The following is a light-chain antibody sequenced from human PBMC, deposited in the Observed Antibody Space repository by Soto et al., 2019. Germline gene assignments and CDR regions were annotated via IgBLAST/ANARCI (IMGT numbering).Light chain of an antibody. CDR2: DVS. CDR1: SSDVGGYNY. Sequence: QSVLTQPASVSGSPGQAITISCTGTSSDVGGYNYVSWYQQHPAKVPKLMIYDVSNRPSGVSNRFSGSKSGNTASLTISGLQAEDEADYYCSSYTSSNTLVFGGGTKVTVL. J-gene: IGLJ2*01. CDR3: SSYTSSNTLV. V-gene: IGLV2-14*03.